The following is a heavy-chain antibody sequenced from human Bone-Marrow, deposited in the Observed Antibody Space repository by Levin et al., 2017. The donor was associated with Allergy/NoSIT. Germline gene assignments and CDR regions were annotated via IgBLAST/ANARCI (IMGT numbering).Heavy chain of an antibody. CDR1: GFIFSSYS. V-gene: IGHV3-30-3*01. CDR2: ISYAESNK. Sequence: QSGGSLRLSCAASGFIFSSYSMHWVRQAPGKGLEWVAVISYAESNKYYGDSVKGRFTIARDNSKNTLYLQLSSLRVEDTAVYYCARARAYGDNIFDYWGQGTLVTVSS. CDR3: ARARAYGDNIFDY. J-gene: IGHJ4*02. D-gene: IGHD4-17*01.